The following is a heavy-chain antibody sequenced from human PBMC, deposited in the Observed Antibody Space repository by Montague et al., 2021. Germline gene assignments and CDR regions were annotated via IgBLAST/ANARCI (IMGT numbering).Heavy chain of an antibody. Sequence: SRRVSCAASGFSFSSYWMHWVRQAPGKGLLWVSRITLDGSSTTFADPVKGRFTTSRDNAKATLYLQMNSLRVEDTAVYYCARNLASAAPGAFDIWGQGTMVTVSS. J-gene: IGHJ3*02. CDR2: ITLDGSST. V-gene: IGHV3-74*01. D-gene: IGHD6-13*01. CDR3: ARNLASAAPGAFDI. CDR1: GFSFSSYW.